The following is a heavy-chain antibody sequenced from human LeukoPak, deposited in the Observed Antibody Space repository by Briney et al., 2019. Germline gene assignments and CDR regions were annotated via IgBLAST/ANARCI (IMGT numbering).Heavy chain of an antibody. CDR1: GGSISSYY. CDR3: ARNRRPYSSGWYLGYYFDY. J-gene: IGHJ4*02. D-gene: IGHD6-19*01. Sequence: SETLSLTCTVSGGSISSYYWSWIRQPPGKGLEWIGEINHSGSTNYNPSLKSRVTISVDTSKNQFSLKLSSVTAADTAVYYCARNRRPYSSGWYLGYYFDYWGQGTLVTVSS. CDR2: INHSGST. V-gene: IGHV4-34*01.